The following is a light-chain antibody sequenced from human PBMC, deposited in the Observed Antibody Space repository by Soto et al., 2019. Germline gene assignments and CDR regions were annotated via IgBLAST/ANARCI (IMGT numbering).Light chain of an antibody. J-gene: IGKJ2*01. CDR1: QTLSSSR. Sequence: EIVLTQSPGTLSLSPGERATLSCRASQTLSSSRLAWYQQKAGQAPRLLIYGASSRATGIPDRFSGSGSGTEFTLTISRLEPEDFAVYYCQQYGSSLMYTFGQGNRLDIK. V-gene: IGKV3-20*01. CDR2: GAS. CDR3: QQYGSSLMYT.